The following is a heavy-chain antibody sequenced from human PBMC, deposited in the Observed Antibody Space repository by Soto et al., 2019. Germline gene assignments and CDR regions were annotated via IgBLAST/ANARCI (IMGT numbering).Heavy chain of an antibody. CDR3: ASGRNSGYAVYELPPY. CDR2: INAGNGNT. V-gene: IGHV1-3*01. D-gene: IGHD5-12*01. CDR1: GYTFTSHT. J-gene: IGHJ4*02. Sequence: QVHLVQSGAEVKKPGASVKVSCKASGYTFTSHTLHWVRQAPGQRLEWMGWINAGNGNTQYSQKFQGRVTITRDTSASTLYMDPSSLRSEDTALYYCASGRNSGYAVYELPPYWGQGTLVTVSS.